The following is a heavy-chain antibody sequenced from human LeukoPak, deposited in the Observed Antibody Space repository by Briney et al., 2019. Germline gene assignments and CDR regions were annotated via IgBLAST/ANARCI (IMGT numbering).Heavy chain of an antibody. CDR2: IYYSGST. V-gene: IGHV4-61*01. Sequence: PSETLSLTCTVSGGSFSSGSYYWSWIRQPPGTGLEWIGYIYYSGSTNYNPSLKSRVTISVDTSKNQFSLKPSSVTAADTAVYYCARVEEEMATIYWGQGTLVTVSS. D-gene: IGHD5-24*01. CDR1: GGSFSSGSYY. J-gene: IGHJ4*02. CDR3: ARVEEEMATIY.